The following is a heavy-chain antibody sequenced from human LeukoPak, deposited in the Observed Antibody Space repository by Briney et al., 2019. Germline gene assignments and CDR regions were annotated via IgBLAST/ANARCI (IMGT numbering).Heavy chain of an antibody. Sequence: GGSLRLSCAASGFTFSTYAMSWVRQAPGKGLEWVSTIGGNGGSTYYTDSVKGRFTISRDNSKNTLYLQMNSLRAEDTAVYYCAREGNFGVVTARFDYWGQGTLVTVSS. V-gene: IGHV3-23*01. CDR1: GFTFSTYA. J-gene: IGHJ4*02. CDR3: AREGNFGVVTARFDY. CDR2: IGGNGGST. D-gene: IGHD3-3*01.